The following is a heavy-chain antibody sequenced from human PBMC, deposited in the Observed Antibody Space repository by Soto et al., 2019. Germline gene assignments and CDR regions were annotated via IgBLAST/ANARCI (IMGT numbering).Heavy chain of an antibody. CDR3: ARDGARAGFLEWLPHGGMDV. CDR1: GFTFSSYS. D-gene: IGHD3-3*01. Sequence: GGSLRLSCAASGFTFSSYSMNWVRQAPGKGLEWVSSISSSSSYIYYADSVKGRFTISRDNAKNSLYLQMNSLRAEDTAVYDCARDGARAGFLEWLPHGGMDVWGQGTTVTVSS. CDR2: ISSSSSYI. V-gene: IGHV3-21*01. J-gene: IGHJ6*02.